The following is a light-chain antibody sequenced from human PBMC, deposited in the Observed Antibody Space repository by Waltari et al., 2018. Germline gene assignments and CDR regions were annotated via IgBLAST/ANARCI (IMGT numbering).Light chain of an antibody. V-gene: IGKV1-5*03. CDR2: KAS. CDR1: QSISSW. CDR3: QQYNSYPYT. J-gene: IGKJ2*01. Sequence: IPMTQSTSTPSASVGTRVTITCRASQSISSWLAWYQQKPGKAPKLLIYKASSLESGVPSRFSGSGSGTEFTLTISSLQPDDFATYYCQQYNSYPYTFGQGTKLEIK.